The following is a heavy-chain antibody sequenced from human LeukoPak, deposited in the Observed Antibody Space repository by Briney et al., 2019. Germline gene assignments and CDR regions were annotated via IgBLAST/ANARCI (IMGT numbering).Heavy chain of an antibody. J-gene: IGHJ3*02. CDR1: GFTFSTSV. V-gene: IGHV3-64*01. CDR2: ISDTGLDT. D-gene: IGHD3-22*01. CDR3: AREGHSSGHCGALDI. Sequence: PGGSLRLSCEVSGFTFSTSVMHWVRQAPGKGLEYVSGISDTGLDTHYGNSVEGRFTISRDNSKNSLYLQMDSLRDEDMAVYYCAREGHSSGHCGALDIWGQGTMVTVSS.